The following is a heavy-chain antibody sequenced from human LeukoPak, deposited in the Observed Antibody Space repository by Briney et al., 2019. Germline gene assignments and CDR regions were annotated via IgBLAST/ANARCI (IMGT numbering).Heavy chain of an antibody. Sequence: PSETLSLTCTVSGGSISSYYWSWIRHPPGTGLEWIGYIYYSGSTNYNPSPKSQFTISVDTSKNQFSLKLSSVTAAETAVYYCARWRDGYKDWGQGTLVTVSS. J-gene: IGHJ4*02. D-gene: IGHD5-24*01. CDR3: ARWRDGYKD. CDR2: IYYSGST. V-gene: IGHV4-59*01. CDR1: GGSISSYY.